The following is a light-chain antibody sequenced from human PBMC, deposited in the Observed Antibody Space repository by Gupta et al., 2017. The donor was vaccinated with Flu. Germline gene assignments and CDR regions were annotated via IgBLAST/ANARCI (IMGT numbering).Light chain of an antibody. CDR3: TSYTRRNTWV. Sequence: SALTQPASVSGSPGQSITISCTGTSSDIGAYNYVSWYQQNSGTAPKLMIFEVSSRPAGVADRFSGSKSGNTASLTISGLQAEDEADYFCTSYTRRNTWVFGGGTKLTVL. V-gene: IGLV2-14*03. CDR1: SSDIGAYNY. CDR2: EVS. J-gene: IGLJ2*01.